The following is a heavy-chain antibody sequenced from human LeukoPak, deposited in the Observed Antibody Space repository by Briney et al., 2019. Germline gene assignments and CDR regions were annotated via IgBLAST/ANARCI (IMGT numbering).Heavy chain of an antibody. CDR1: GFTFSSYS. Sequence: GGSLRLPCAASGFTFSSYSMNWVRQAPGKGLEWVSSISSSSSYIYYADSVKGRFTISRDNAKNSLYLQMNSLRAEDTAVYYCARALNWNYRAPFDYWGQGTLVTVSS. J-gene: IGHJ4*02. CDR3: ARALNWNYRAPFDY. D-gene: IGHD1-7*01. CDR2: ISSSSSYI. V-gene: IGHV3-21*01.